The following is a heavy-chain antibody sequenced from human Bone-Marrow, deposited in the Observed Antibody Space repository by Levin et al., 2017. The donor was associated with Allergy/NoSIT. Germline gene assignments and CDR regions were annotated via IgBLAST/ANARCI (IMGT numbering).Heavy chain of an antibody. J-gene: IGHJ6*02. V-gene: IGHV3-21*01. CDR1: GFNFSTYN. Sequence: GGSLRLSCAASGFNFSTYNMNWVRQAPGKALEWVSSINSGSTDIYYADSLKGRFTISRDNAENSLYLQMNGLRAGDTAVYYCARDRTYGILRNYGMDVWGQGTTVTFSS. CDR3: ARDRTYGILRNYGMDV. D-gene: IGHD3-9*01. CDR2: INSGSTDI.